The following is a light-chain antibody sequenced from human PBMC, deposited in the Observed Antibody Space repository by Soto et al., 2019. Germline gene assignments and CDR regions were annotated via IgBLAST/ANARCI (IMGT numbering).Light chain of an antibody. CDR1: VLAKKY. Sequence: SYELTQPSSVSVSPGQTARITCSGDVLAKKYARWFQQKPGQAPVLVIYKDSERPSGIPERFSGSSSGTTVTLTISGAQVEDEADYYCYSAADNAWVFGGGTKLT. CDR3: YSAADNAWV. CDR2: KDS. V-gene: IGLV3-27*01. J-gene: IGLJ3*02.